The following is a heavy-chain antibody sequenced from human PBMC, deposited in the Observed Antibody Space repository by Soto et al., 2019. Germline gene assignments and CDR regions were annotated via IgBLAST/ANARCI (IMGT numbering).Heavy chain of an antibody. V-gene: IGHV3-23*01. Sequence: GGSLRLSCAASGFTFTIFAMSWVRQSPGKGLEWVSTISGSGGSTYYADAVKGRFTISRDNSMGTLYLQMKSQRVEDTAIYYCAKEVSLGSTVDLGYWGQGTLVTVSS. CDR2: ISGSGGST. D-gene: IGHD7-27*01. J-gene: IGHJ4*02. CDR3: AKEVSLGSTVDLGY. CDR1: GFTFTIFA.